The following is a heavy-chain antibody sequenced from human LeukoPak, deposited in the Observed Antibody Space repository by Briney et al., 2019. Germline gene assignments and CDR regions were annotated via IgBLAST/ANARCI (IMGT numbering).Heavy chain of an antibody. J-gene: IGHJ4*02. V-gene: IGHV1-69*13. CDR2: IIPIFGTA. CDR1: GGTFSSYT. CDR3: ARDGIVVVPAAMFY. D-gene: IGHD2-2*01. Sequence: SVKVSCKASGGTFSSYTISWVRQAPGQGLEWMGGIIPIFGTANYAQEFQGRVTITADESTSTAYMELSSLRSEDTAVYYCARDGIVVVPAAMFYWGQGTLVTVSS.